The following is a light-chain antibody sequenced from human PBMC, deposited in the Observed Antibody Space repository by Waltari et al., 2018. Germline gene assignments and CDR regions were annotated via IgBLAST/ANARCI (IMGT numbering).Light chain of an antibody. Sequence: DIQMTQPPIPMSSSVGDRVSITCRASQGIRNSLTWVQQKPGKAPKSLIYDASSWQSGVPSKFSGSGSGTDFTLTISSLQPEDFATYYCQQYNSYPYTFGQGTKLEIK. V-gene: IGKV1-16*02. CDR2: DAS. J-gene: IGKJ2*01. CDR1: QGIRNS. CDR3: QQYNSYPYT.